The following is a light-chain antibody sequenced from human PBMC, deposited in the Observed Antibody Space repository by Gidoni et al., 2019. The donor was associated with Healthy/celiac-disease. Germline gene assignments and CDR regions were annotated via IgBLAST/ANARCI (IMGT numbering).Light chain of an antibody. CDR1: SSDVGGYNY. J-gene: IGLJ1*01. CDR3: SSYTSSSTYV. V-gene: IGLV2-14*01. CDR2: EVS. Sequence: QSALTQPASVSGSPGPSITSSCTGTSSDVGGYNYVSWYQQHPGHAPKLMIYEVSNRPSGVSNRFSGSKSGNTASLTISGLQAEDEADYYCSSYTSSSTYVFGTGTKVTVL.